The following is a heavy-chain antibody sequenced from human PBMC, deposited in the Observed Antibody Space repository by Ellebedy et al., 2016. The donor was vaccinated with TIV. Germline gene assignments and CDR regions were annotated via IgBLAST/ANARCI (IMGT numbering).Heavy chain of an antibody. J-gene: IGHJ4*02. D-gene: IGHD5-24*01. Sequence: PGGSLRLSCVASGFTFSSHWMSWVRQAPGKGLEWVANIGQDGSAKNYVDSVKGRFTIARDNAKNSLYLQMNRLRADDTAVYYCARMADFDYWGQGTLVTVSS. CDR3: ARMADFDY. CDR2: IGQDGSAK. CDR1: GFTFSSHW. V-gene: IGHV3-7*03.